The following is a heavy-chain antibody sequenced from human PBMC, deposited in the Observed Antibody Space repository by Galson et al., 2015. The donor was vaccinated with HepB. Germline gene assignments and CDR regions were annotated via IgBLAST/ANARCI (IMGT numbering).Heavy chain of an antibody. CDR1: GYSFTSYW. J-gene: IGHJ4*02. CDR3: ARRNSYSYGYWSFDY. D-gene: IGHD5-18*01. V-gene: IGHV5-51*01. Sequence: QSGAEVKKPGESLKISCKGSGYSFTSYWIGWVRQMPGKGLEWMGIIYPGDSDTRYSPSFQGQVTISADKSISTAYLQWSSLKASDTAMYYCARRNSYSYGYWSFDYWGQGTLVTVSS. CDR2: IYPGDSDT.